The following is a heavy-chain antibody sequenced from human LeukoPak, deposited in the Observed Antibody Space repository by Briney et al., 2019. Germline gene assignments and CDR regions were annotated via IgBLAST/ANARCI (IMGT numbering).Heavy chain of an antibody. CDR2: IFHSWNS. J-gene: IGHJ4*02. CDR1: SYSISSGSY. V-gene: IGHV4-38-2*01. D-gene: IGHD4-17*01. Sequence: SETLSLICAVSSYSISSGSYWGWIRQSPGKGLEWVGSIFHSWNSYYNPSLKSRLTMSVDTSKNQFSLKLTSVTAADTALYYCARVTYVDDMLYQYFDYWGQGILVTVSS. CDR3: ARVTYVDDMLYQYFDY.